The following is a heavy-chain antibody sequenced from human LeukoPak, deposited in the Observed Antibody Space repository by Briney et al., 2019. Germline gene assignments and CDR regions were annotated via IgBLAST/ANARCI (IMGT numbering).Heavy chain of an antibody. CDR2: IKQDGSEK. CDR3: ARLTVEMATIIPRDALDI. V-gene: IGHV3-7*01. D-gene: IGHD5-24*01. CDR1: GFTFSSYA. J-gene: IGHJ3*02. Sequence: AGGSLRLSCAASGFTFSSYAMSWVRQAPGKGLEWVANIKQDGSEKYYVDSVKGRFTISRDNAKNSLYLQMNSLRAEDTAVYYCARLTVEMATIIPRDALDIWGQGTMVTVSS.